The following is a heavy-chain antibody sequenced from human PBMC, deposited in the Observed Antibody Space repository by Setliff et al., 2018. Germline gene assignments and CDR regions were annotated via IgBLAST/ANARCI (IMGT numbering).Heavy chain of an antibody. V-gene: IGHV3-23*01. J-gene: IGHJ6*02. CDR3: TRDQDYYGMDV. CDR1: GFSFSSFA. Sequence: PGGSLRLSCAASGFSFSSFAMTWIRQAPGKALEWVSSVGDSNSSTYYADSVKGRFTISRDNSKNSLYLQMNSLRGEDTAVYHCTRDQDYYGMDVWGQGTTVTVSS. CDR2: VGDSNSST.